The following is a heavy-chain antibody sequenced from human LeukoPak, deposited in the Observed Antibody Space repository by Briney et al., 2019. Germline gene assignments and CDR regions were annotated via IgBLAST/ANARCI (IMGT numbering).Heavy chain of an antibody. CDR3: ASDMYYYDSSGNYG. V-gene: IGHV1-69*08. CDR1: GGTFSSYT. CDR2: IIPILGTA. D-gene: IGHD3-22*01. Sequence: GASVRVSCKASGGTFSSYTISWVRQAPGQGLEWMGRIIPILGTANYAQKFQGRVTITADESTSTAYMELSSLRSEDTAVYYCASDMYYYDSSGNYGWGQGTLVTVSS. J-gene: IGHJ4*02.